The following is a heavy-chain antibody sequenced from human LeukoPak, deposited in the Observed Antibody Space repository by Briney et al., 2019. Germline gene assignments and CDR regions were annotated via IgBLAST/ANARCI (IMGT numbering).Heavy chain of an antibody. CDR1: GGSISSTSSYY. J-gene: IGHJ4*02. Sequence: SETLSLTCTVSGGSISSTSSYYWSWIRQPPGKGLEWIGYIYYSGSTYYNPSLKSRITISVDTPKNQFSLKLTSVTAADTAVYYCATSMVRGICFYWGQGTLVTVSS. D-gene: IGHD3-10*01. CDR2: IYYSGST. CDR3: ATSMVRGICFY. V-gene: IGHV4-30-4*01.